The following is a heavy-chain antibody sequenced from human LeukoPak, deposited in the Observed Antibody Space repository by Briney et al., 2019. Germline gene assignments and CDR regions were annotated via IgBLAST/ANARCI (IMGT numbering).Heavy chain of an antibody. Sequence: SGPTLVHPTQTLTLTCTFSGFSLSTSGMCVSWIRQPPGKALEWLARIDWDDDKYYSTSLKTRLTISKDTSKNQVVLTMTNMDPVDTATYYCARIRCGYSGYDFDYWGQGTLVTVSS. V-gene: IGHV2-70*11. CDR3: ARIRCGYSGYDFDY. CDR2: IDWDDDK. CDR1: GFSLSTSGMC. J-gene: IGHJ4*02. D-gene: IGHD5-12*01.